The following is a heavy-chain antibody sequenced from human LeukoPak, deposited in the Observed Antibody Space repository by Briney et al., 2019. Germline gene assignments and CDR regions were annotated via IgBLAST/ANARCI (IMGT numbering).Heavy chain of an antibody. CDR3: TTDPASGIAAANY. V-gene: IGHV3-23*01. J-gene: IGHJ4*02. D-gene: IGHD6-13*01. CDR2: ISGSGGST. CDR1: GFTFSSYA. Sequence: GGSLRLSCAASGFTFSSYAMSWVRQAPGKGLEWVSAISGSGGSTYYADSVKGRFTISRDNSKNTLYLQMNSLRAEDTAVYYCTTDPASGIAAANYWGQGTLVTVSS.